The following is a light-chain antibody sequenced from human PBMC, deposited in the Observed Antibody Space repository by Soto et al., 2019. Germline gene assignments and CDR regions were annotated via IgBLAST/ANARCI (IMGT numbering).Light chain of an antibody. CDR1: DNIGPW. CDR3: QHYNSYSRT. CDR2: KAS. V-gene: IGKV1-5*03. Sequence: DIHMAQSPSPLSASIGDRVAITCRASDNIGPWVAWYQQKPGKAPKLLIYKASTLETGAPSRFAGSGSGTGFTLTITRLQPDDFATYYCQHYNSYSRTFAQGTKVDIK. J-gene: IGKJ1*01.